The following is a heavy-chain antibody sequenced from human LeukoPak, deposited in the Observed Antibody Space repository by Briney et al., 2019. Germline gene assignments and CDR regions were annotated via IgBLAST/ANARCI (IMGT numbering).Heavy chain of an antibody. J-gene: IGHJ4*02. CDR2: LYTSGST. CDR1: GGSKSGNC. CDR3: ARGGYYDYVWGSYRLGNLDY. Sequence: SETLSLTCNLSGGSKSGNCWSWIRQPPGKGLEWIACLYTSGSTNYNPSLKSRVTMSVDTSKNQFSLKLSSVAAADTAVYYCARGGYYDYVWGSYRLGNLDYWGQGTLVTVSS. D-gene: IGHD3-16*02. V-gene: IGHV4-4*07.